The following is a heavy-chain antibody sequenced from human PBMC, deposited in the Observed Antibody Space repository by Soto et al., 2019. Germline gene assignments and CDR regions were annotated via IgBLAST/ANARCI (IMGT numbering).Heavy chain of an antibody. CDR2: IKQDGSTK. D-gene: IGHD2-8*01. V-gene: IGHV3-7*01. CDR1: GFTFGKYW. CDR3: ARDTNVYGDYGWHFDL. Sequence: GGSLRLSCAASGFTFGKYWLSWVRQAPGKGLEWLADIKQDGSTKNYVDSVKGRFTISRDNVENSLSLQMNSLRAEDTAVYYCARDTNVYGDYGWHFDLWGRGTLVTVSS. J-gene: IGHJ2*01.